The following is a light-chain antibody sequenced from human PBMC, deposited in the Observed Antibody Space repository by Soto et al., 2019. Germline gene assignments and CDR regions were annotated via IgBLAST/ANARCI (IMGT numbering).Light chain of an antibody. Sequence: EIVLTQSPGTLSLSPGERATLSCRASQSVSSSYLAWYQQKPGQAPRLLIYGASSRATGIPDRFSGSGSGTDLTLTSSRLEPEDFAVYYCQQYGSSPPHPFGQETKLELK. CDR3: QQYGSSPPHP. CDR1: QSVSSSY. V-gene: IGKV3-20*01. J-gene: IGKJ2*01. CDR2: GAS.